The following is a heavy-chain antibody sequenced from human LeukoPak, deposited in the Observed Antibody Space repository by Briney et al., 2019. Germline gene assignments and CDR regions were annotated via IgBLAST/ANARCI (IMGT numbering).Heavy chain of an antibody. CDR1: GGSFSGYY. CDR3: ARGRAPRGWYARYFDL. V-gene: IGHV4-34*01. J-gene: IGHJ2*01. Sequence: PSETLSLTCAVDGGSFSGYYWSWIRQPPGKGLEWIGEINHSGSTNYNPSLKSRVTISVDTSKNQFSLKLSSVTAADTAVYYCARGRAPRGWYARYFDLWGRGTLVTVSS. D-gene: IGHD6-19*01. CDR2: INHSGST.